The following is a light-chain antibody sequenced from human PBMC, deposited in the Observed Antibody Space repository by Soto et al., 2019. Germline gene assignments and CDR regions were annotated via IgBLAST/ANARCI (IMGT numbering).Light chain of an antibody. CDR2: DVS. J-gene: IGKJ1*01. CDR3: QQSKIDPWT. Sequence: DIQMTQSPSTLSASVGDRVTITCRASQNIERWLAWYQQKPGKAPKLLLYDVSSLESGVPSRFSGSGSATEFILTITGLPPDASATYSRQQSKIDPWTSVQRTKFDIK. CDR1: QNIERW. V-gene: IGKV1-5*01.